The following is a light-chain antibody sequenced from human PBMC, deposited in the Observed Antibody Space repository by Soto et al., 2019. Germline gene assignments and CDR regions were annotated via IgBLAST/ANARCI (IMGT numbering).Light chain of an antibody. CDR2: KVS. CDR3: QQYNTYSWT. J-gene: IGKJ1*01. CDR1: QSISNR. V-gene: IGKV1-5*03. Sequence: DIQMTQFPSTLSASVGDRVTITCRASQSISNRLAWFQQKSGEAPKILIHKVSRLESGVPSRFSGSGSGTEFTLTISSLQPDDFATYYCQQYNTYSWTFGQGTKVEIK.